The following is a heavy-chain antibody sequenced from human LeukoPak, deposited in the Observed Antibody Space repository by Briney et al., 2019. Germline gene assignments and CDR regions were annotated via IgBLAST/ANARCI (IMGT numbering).Heavy chain of an antibody. V-gene: IGHV1-18*01. CDR1: GYTFTSYG. D-gene: IGHD2-2*01. J-gene: IGHJ6*02. CDR2: ISAYNGNT. Sequence: ASVKVSCKASGYTFTSYGISWVRQASGQGLEWMGWISAYNGNTNYAQKLQGRVTMTTDTSTSTAYMELRSLRSDDTAVYYCARYRIVVVPAAIVYYYGMDVWGQGTTVTVSS. CDR3: ARYRIVVVPAAIVYYYGMDV.